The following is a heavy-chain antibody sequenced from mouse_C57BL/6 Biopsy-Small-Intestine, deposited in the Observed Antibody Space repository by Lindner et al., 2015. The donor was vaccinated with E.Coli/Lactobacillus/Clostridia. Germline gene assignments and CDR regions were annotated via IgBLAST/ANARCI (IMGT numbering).Heavy chain of an antibody. J-gene: IGHJ1*01. CDR1: GGTLSNYA. CDR2: VILVLGKA. V-gene: IGHV1-63*02. Sequence: SVKVSCKASGGTLSNYAISWVRQAPGQGLEWMGSVILVLGKASYPQKFQGRVTITADRSTNTAYMELSSLRSEDTAVYYCASGLATYYYDSSGPTPFFYHAMDVWGQGTTVTVSS. D-gene: IGHD1-1*01. CDR3: ASGLATYYYDSSGPTPFFYHAMDV.